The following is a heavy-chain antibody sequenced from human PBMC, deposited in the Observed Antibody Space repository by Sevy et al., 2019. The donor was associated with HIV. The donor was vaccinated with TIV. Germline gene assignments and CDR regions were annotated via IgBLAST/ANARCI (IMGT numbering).Heavy chain of an antibody. CDR3: AKDVSDGYNYFLDF. CDR2: ISNDGGNQ. Sequence: GGSLRLSCAASGFTFRSYGMHWVRQAPGKGLEWVAVISNDGGNQYYADSVKGRFNISRDNSKNTVYLQMNSLRAEDTAVYYCAKDVSDGYNYFLDFWVQGALVTVSS. CDR1: GFTFRSYG. V-gene: IGHV3-30*18. D-gene: IGHD5-12*01. J-gene: IGHJ4*02.